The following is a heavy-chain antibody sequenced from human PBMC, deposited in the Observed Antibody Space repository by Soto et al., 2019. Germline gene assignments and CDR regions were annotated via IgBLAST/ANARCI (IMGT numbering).Heavy chain of an antibody. CDR3: AREGAAVAGTLSYYYYYMDV. J-gene: IGHJ6*03. V-gene: IGHV3-48*01. CDR2: ISSSSSTI. D-gene: IGHD6-19*01. Sequence: EVQLVESGGGLVQPGGSLRLSCAASGFTFSSYSMNWVRQAPGKGLEWVSYISSSSSTIYYADSVKGRLTISRDNAKNSLYLQMNSLRAEDTAVYYCAREGAAVAGTLSYYYYYMDVWGKGTTVTVSS. CDR1: GFTFSSYS.